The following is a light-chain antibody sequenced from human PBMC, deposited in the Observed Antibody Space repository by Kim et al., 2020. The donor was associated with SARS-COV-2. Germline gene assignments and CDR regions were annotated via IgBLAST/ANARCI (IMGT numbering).Light chain of an antibody. CDR2: KDS. Sequence: SPGRTARTTCSGDVLAKKYARWFQQKPGQAPVLVIYKDSERPSGIPERFSGSSSGTTVTLTISGAQVEDEADYYCYSAADNNVVFGGGTQLTVL. J-gene: IGLJ2*01. V-gene: IGLV3-27*01. CDR3: YSAADNNVV. CDR1: VLAKKY.